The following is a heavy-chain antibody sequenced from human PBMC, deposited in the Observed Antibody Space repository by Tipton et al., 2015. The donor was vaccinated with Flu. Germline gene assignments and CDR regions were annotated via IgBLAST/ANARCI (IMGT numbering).Heavy chain of an antibody. CDR2: IYYSGST. V-gene: IGHV4-59*01. CDR1: GGSISSYY. CDR3: ARGSVVVAATGGYYFDY. D-gene: IGHD2-15*01. J-gene: IGHJ4*02. Sequence: TLSLTCTVSGGSISSYYWSWIRQPSGKGLELIGYIYYSGSTNYNPSLKSRVTISVDTSKNQFSLKLSSVTAADTAVYYCARGSVVVAATGGYYFDYWGQGTLVTVSS.